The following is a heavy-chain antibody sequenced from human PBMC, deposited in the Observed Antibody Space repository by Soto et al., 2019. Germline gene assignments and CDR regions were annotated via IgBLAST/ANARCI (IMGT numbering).Heavy chain of an antibody. J-gene: IGHJ4*02. CDR2: ISGSGGST. V-gene: IGHV3-23*01. Sequence: EVQLLESGGGLVQPGGSLRLSCAASGFTFSSFALSSVRRAPGKGLERVSAISGSGGSTYYEDSVKGRFTISRDNSQNTLYLQMNSLRAEDTAVYYCGRRSSGWYFEYWGQGTLVTVSS. CDR3: GRRSSGWYFEY. D-gene: IGHD6-19*01. CDR1: GFTFSSFA.